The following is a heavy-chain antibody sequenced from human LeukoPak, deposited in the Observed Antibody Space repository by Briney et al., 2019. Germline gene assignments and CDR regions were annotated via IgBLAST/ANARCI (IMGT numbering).Heavy chain of an antibody. Sequence: GASVKVSCKASGYTFTGYYMHWVRQAPGQGLEWMGWINPNSGGTNYAQKFQGRVTMTRDTSISTAYMELSRLRSDDTAVYYCAREEYYYEDAFDIWGQGTMVTVSS. CDR2: INPNSGGT. V-gene: IGHV1-2*02. CDR3: AREEYYYEDAFDI. J-gene: IGHJ3*02. CDR1: GYTFTGYY. D-gene: IGHD3-22*01.